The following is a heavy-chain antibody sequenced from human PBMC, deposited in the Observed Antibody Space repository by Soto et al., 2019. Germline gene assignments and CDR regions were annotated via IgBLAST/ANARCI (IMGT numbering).Heavy chain of an antibody. J-gene: IGHJ4*02. D-gene: IGHD2-2*01. Sequence: QVQLQESGPGLVKPSQTLSLTCTVSGGSISSGGYYWSWIRQHPGKGLEWIGYIYYSGSTYYNPSRKGRVTISVDTSKNQFSLKLSSVTAADTAVYYCARGRTSSPTPGDYWGQGTLVTVSS. CDR2: IYYSGST. CDR1: GGSISSGGYY. CDR3: ARGRTSSPTPGDY. V-gene: IGHV4-31*03.